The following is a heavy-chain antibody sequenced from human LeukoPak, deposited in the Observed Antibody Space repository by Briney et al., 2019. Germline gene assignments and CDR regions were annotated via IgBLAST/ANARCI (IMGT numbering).Heavy chain of an antibody. J-gene: IGHJ5*02. CDR3: AKSGPTGRTLNWFDP. CDR1: GYIFTSYG. V-gene: IGHV1-18*01. Sequence: ASVKVSCKASGYIFTSYGISWVRQAPGQGLEWMGWISVYNGNTNYPQRLQGRVTMTTDTSTTTAYMELRSLRSDDTAVYYCAKSGPTGRTLNWFDPWGQGTLVTVSS. D-gene: IGHD3-10*01. CDR2: ISVYNGNT.